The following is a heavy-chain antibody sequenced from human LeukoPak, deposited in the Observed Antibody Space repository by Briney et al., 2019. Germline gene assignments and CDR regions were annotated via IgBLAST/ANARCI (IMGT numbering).Heavy chain of an antibody. CDR3: AKRFHSGSYSSFDY. Sequence: PGGSLRLSCAASGFTFSIYGMHCVRQAPGKGLEWVAFIRYDGSNKYYADSEKGRFTISGDNSKNTLYLQMNSVRAEDTAVYYCAKRFHSGSYSSFDYWGQGTLVTVSS. V-gene: IGHV3-30*02. CDR2: IRYDGSNK. CDR1: GFTFSIYG. J-gene: IGHJ4*02. D-gene: IGHD1-26*01.